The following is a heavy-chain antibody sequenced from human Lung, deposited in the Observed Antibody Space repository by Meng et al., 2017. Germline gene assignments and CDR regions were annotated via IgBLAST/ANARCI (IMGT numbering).Heavy chain of an antibody. J-gene: IGHJ4*02. CDR1: GFSFRSHA. Sequence: QVQLAESGGALVKPGRSLRRSGAAAGFSFRSHAMHWVRQAPGKGLEWVALISYDGSGEGYADSVKGRFTISRDNSKSTLYLQMDSLRPEDTAVYYCIAEIGPKSFDNWGQGTLVTVSS. CDR3: IAEIGPKSFDN. V-gene: IGHV3-30*04. CDR2: ISYDGSGE. D-gene: IGHD3-22*01.